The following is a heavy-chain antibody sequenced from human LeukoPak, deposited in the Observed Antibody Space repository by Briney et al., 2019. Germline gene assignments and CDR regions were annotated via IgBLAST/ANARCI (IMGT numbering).Heavy chain of an antibody. J-gene: IGHJ4*02. CDR3: ARESSNSLDY. CDR2: IYHSGST. CDR1: GGSISSSNW. V-gene: IGHV4-4*02. D-gene: IGHD4-11*01. Sequence: PSETLSLTCAGSGGSISSSNWWSWVRQPPGKGLEWIGEIYHSGSTNYNPSLKSRVTISVDTSKNQFSLKVSSVTAADTAVYYCARESSNSLDYWGQGTLVTVSS.